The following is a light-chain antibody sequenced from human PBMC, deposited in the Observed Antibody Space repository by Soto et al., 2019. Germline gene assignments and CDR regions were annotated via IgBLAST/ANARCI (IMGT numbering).Light chain of an antibody. CDR3: QQRSNWPPLT. Sequence: EIVLTQSPATLSLSPGERANLSCRASQSVSSYLAWYQQKPGQAPRLLIYDASNRATGIPARFSGSGSGTDFTLTISSLEPEDFAFYYCQQRSNWPPLTFGGGTKVEIK. V-gene: IGKV3-11*01. CDR1: QSVSSY. CDR2: DAS. J-gene: IGKJ4*01.